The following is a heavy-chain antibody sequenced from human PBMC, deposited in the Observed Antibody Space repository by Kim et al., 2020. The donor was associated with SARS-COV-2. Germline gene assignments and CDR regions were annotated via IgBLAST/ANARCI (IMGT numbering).Heavy chain of an antibody. CDR2: ISAYNGKT. CDR3: ARDLIAVRPGWFDP. V-gene: IGHV1-18*01. J-gene: IGHJ5*02. CDR1: GYTFTSYG. Sequence: ASVKVSCKASGYTFTSYGISWVRQAPGQGLEWMGWISAYNGKTNYAQKLQDRVTMTTDTSTSTAYMELRILRSDDTAVYYCARDLIAVRPGWFDPWGQGTLVTVSS. D-gene: IGHD6-6*01.